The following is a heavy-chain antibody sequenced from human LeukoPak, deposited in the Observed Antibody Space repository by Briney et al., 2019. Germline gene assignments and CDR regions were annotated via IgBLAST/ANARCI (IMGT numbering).Heavy chain of an antibody. Sequence: EGSLRLSCAASGFTFSSYAMHWVRQAPGKGLEWVAVISYDGSNKYYADSVKGRFTISRDNSKNTLYLQMNSLRAEDTAVYYCASRKDTPHLPDYWGQGTLVTVSS. CDR1: GFTFSSYA. J-gene: IGHJ4*02. CDR3: ASRKDTPHLPDY. V-gene: IGHV3-30-3*01. D-gene: IGHD5-18*01. CDR2: ISYDGSNK.